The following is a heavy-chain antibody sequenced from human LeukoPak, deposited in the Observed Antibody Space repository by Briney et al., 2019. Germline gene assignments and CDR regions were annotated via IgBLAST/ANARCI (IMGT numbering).Heavy chain of an antibody. CDR1: GFTFSSYS. V-gene: IGHV3-48*01. CDR2: ISSGSSTI. J-gene: IGHJ4*02. Sequence: TGGSLRLSCAASGFTFSSYSMNWVRQAPGKGLEWVSYISSGSSTIYYADSVKGRFTISRDNAKNSLYLQMNRLRAEDTAMYYCARDLWDHWGQGTLATVSS. CDR3: ARDLWDH.